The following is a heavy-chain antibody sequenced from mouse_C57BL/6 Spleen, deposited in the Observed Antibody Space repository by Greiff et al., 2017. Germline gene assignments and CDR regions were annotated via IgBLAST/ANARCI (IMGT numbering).Heavy chain of an antibody. CDR3: ARERGRRYFDY. V-gene: IGHV5-16*01. CDR1: GFTFSDYY. J-gene: IGHJ2*01. D-gene: IGHD3-3*01. CDR2: INYDGSST. Sequence: EVKLVESEGGLVQPGSSMKLSCTASGFTFSDYYMAWVRQVPEKGLEWVANINYDGSSTYYLDSLKSRFIISRENAKNILYLQMSSLKSEDTATYYCARERGRRYFDYWGQGTTLTVSA.